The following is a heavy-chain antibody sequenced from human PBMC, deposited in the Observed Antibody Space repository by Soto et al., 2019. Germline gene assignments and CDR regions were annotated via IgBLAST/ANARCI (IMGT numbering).Heavy chain of an antibody. Sequence: PSETLSLTCTVSGGSISSSTSYWGWIRQPPGKGLEWIGEIYHSGSTNYNPSLKSRVTISVDKSKNQFSLKLSSVTAADTAVYYCATTTPMMHYDFWSARPLYVWGQGTTVTVSS. CDR2: IYHSGST. CDR1: GGSISSSTSY. J-gene: IGHJ6*02. D-gene: IGHD3-3*01. V-gene: IGHV4-39*07. CDR3: ATTTPMMHYDFWSARPLYV.